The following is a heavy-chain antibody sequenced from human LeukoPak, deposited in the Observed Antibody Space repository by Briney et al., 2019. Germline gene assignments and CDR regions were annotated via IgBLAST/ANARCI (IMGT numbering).Heavy chain of an antibody. V-gene: IGHV3-48*04. Sequence: GGSLRLSCAASGFTFSSYSMNWVRQAPGKGLEWVSYISSSSSTIYYADSVKGRFTISRDNAKNSLYLQMNSLRAEDTAVYYCARAAGSGYQDYWGQGTLVTVSS. J-gene: IGHJ4*02. CDR1: GFTFSSYS. D-gene: IGHD3-22*01. CDR3: ARAAGSGYQDY. CDR2: ISSSSSTI.